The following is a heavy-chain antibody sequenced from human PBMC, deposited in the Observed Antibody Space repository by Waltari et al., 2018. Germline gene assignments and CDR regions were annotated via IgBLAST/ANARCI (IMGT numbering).Heavy chain of an antibody. CDR3: ARGPPFGVVIIFDY. CDR1: GFTFSSYS. CDR2: ISSSSSYI. D-gene: IGHD3-3*01. J-gene: IGHJ4*02. Sequence: EVQLVESGGGLVKPGWSLRLSCAASGFTFSSYSMNWVRQAPGKGLEWVSSISSSSSYIYYADSVKGRFTISRDNAKNSLYLQMNSLRAEDTAVYYCARGPPFGVVIIFDYWGQGTLVTVSS. V-gene: IGHV3-21*01.